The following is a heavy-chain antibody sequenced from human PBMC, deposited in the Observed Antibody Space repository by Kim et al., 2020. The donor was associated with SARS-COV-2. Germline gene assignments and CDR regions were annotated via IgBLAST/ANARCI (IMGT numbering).Heavy chain of an antibody. J-gene: IGHJ4*02. CDR3: ARVAGTGLSWGYHFDY. CDR1: GFTFSDYY. CDR2: ISSSSSYT. V-gene: IGHV3-11*06. D-gene: IGHD6-19*01. Sequence: GGSLRLSCAASGFTFSDYYMSWIRQAPGKGLEWVSYISSSSSYTNYADSVKGRFTISRDNAKNSLYLQMNSLRAEDTAVYYCARVAGTGLSWGYHFDYWGQGTLVTVSS.